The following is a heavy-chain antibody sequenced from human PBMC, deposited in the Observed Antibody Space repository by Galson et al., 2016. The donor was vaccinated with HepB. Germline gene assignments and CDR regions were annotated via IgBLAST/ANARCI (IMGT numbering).Heavy chain of an antibody. J-gene: IGHJ4*02. V-gene: IGHV3-33*06. CDR1: GFTFSSYS. CDR3: VKGEYGQRFLEWLAPFDY. D-gene: IGHD3-3*01. Sequence: SLRLSCAASGFTFSSYSMNWVRQAPGKGLEWVAIIWYDGSNKYYADSVKGRFTISRDNSKSTLYLQMNSLRVEDTAVYYCVKGEYGQRFLEWLAPFDYWGQGALVTVSS. CDR2: IWYDGSNK.